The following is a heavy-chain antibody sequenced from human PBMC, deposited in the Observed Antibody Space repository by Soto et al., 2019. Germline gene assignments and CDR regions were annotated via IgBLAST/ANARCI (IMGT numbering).Heavy chain of an antibody. J-gene: IGHJ6*03. CDR1: GYTFTGYY. CDR3: ARGSLDVYYYYMDV. CDR2: INPNSGGT. Sequence: ASVKVSCKASGYTFTGYYMHWVRQAPGQGLEWMGWINPNSGGTNYAQKFQGWVTMTRDTSISTAYMELSRLRSDDTAVYYCARGSLDVYYYYMDVWGKGTTVTVSS. V-gene: IGHV1-2*04.